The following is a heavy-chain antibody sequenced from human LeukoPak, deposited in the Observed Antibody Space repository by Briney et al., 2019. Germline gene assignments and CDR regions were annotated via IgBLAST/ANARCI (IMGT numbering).Heavy chain of an antibody. CDR2: IYYSGST. J-gene: IGHJ6*03. V-gene: IGHV4-39*07. CDR3: AREVSSGYLAYYYYMDV. CDR1: GGSISSSSYY. D-gene: IGHD3-22*01. Sequence: PSETLSLTRTVSGGSISSSSYYWGWIRQPPGKGLEWIGSIYYSGSTYYNPSLKSRVTISVDTSKNQFSLKLSSVTAADTAVYYCAREVSSGYLAYYYYMDVWGKGTTVTVSS.